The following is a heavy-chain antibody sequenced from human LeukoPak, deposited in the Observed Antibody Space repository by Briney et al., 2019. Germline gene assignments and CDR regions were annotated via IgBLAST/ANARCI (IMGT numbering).Heavy chain of an antibody. J-gene: IGHJ4*02. D-gene: IGHD3-10*01. CDR3: ARLLAYGSGAEAFDY. CDR1: GFTFSSYW. Sequence: GGSLRLSCAASGFTFSSYWMSWIRQAPGKGLEWVANIKEDGTEKYYVDSVKGRFAISRDNAKISLYLQMNSLGAEDTAVYYCARLLAYGSGAEAFDYWGQGALVTVSS. V-gene: IGHV3-7*01. CDR2: IKEDGTEK.